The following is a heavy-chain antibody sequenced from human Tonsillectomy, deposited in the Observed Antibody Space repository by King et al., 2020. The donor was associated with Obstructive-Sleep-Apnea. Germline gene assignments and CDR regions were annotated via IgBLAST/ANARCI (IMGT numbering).Heavy chain of an antibody. V-gene: IGHV4-39*07. CDR1: GGSISSSSYY. CDR2: IYYSEST. CDR3: ARGTRSGYYEFYFDY. J-gene: IGHJ4*02. Sequence: QLQESGPGLVKPSETLSLTCTVSGGSISSSSYYWGWIRQPPGKGLEWIGGIYYSESTYYNPSLKNRVTISVDTSKNQFSLKLSSVTAADTAVYYCARGTRSGYYEFYFDYWGQGTLVTVSS. D-gene: IGHD3-22*01.